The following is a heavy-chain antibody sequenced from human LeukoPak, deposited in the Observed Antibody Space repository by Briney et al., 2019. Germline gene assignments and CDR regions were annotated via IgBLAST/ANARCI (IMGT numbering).Heavy chain of an antibody. D-gene: IGHD6-13*01. CDR3: AKDRGRYSSSWNYFDY. V-gene: IGHV3-23*01. Sequence: GGSLRLSCAASGFTFSSYAMSWVRQAPGKGLEWVSAIGGSGGSTYYADSVKGRFTISRDNSKNTLYLQMNSLRAEDTAVYYCAKDRGRYSSSWNYFDYWGQGTLVTVSS. CDR1: GFTFSSYA. J-gene: IGHJ4*02. CDR2: IGGSGGST.